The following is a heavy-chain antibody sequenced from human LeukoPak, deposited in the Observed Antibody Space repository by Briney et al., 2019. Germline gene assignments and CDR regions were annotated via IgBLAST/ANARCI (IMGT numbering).Heavy chain of an antibody. Sequence: GGSLRLSCAASGFTVSSSYMSWVRQAPGKGLEWVSVIYDGGSTYYADSVKGRLTISRDNSKNTLYLQMNSLRAEDTAVYYCARDARNYDILTGPNDYWGQGTLVTVSS. CDR1: GFTVSSSY. CDR3: ARDARNYDILTGPNDY. CDR2: IYDGGST. D-gene: IGHD3-9*01. V-gene: IGHV3-66*01. J-gene: IGHJ4*02.